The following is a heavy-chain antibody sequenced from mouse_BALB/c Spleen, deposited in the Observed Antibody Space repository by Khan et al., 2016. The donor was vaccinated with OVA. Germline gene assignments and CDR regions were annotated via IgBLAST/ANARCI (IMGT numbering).Heavy chain of an antibody. J-gene: IGHJ4*01. V-gene: IGHV2-6-4*01. CDR2: IWGGGGT. Sequence: VQLQESGPGLVAPSQSLSITCTVSGFSLSRYNIHWVRKPPGKGLEWLGMIWGGGGTDYNSTLKSRLSISKDNSKRQVFLKMNSLQTDDTAMYYCARAYYRDDVYYAMDYWGQGTSVTVSS. CDR1: GFSLSRYN. D-gene: IGHD2-14*01. CDR3: ARAYYRDDVYYAMDY.